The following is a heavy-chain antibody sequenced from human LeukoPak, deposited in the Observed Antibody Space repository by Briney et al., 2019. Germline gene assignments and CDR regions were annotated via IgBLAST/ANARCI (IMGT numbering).Heavy chain of an antibody. Sequence: GGSLRLSCAASGLTVSSNYMSWVRQAPGKGLEWVSVIYSGGSTYYADSVKGRFTISRDNSKNTLYLQMNSLRAEDTAVYYCASLAAAGTIVDYWGQGTLVTVSS. CDR1: GLTVSSNY. D-gene: IGHD6-13*01. CDR3: ASLAAAGTIVDY. CDR2: IYSGGST. J-gene: IGHJ4*02. V-gene: IGHV3-66*02.